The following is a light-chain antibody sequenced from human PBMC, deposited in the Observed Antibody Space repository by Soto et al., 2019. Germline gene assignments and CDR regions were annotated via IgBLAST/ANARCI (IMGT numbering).Light chain of an antibody. CDR3: MQALQTPPYT. CDR1: QSLLHSNGYNF. V-gene: IGKV2-28*01. CDR2: LGS. J-gene: IGKJ2*01. Sequence: DIVMTQSPDSLAVSLGERASISCRSSQSLLHSNGYNFLDWYLQKPGQSPQLLIHLGSNRASGVPDRFSGSGSGTDFTLKISRVEAEDVGVYYCMQALQTPPYTFGQGTKVDIK.